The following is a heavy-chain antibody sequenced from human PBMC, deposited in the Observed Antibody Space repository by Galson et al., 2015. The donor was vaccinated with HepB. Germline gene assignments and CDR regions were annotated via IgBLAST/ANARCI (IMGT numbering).Heavy chain of an antibody. Sequence: VKVSCKASGYTFTDYVVNWVRQAPGQGLEWMGWMNTNTGKPTYAPGFAGRFVFSLDTSVTPAYLQISSLETDDTAVYYCARSPLRFLDWLPYYDYYYMDVWGEGTTVIVSS. D-gene: IGHD3-3*01. CDR3: ARSPLRFLDWLPYYDYYYMDV. J-gene: IGHJ6*03. CDR2: MNTNTGKP. CDR1: GYTFTDYV. V-gene: IGHV7-4-1*02.